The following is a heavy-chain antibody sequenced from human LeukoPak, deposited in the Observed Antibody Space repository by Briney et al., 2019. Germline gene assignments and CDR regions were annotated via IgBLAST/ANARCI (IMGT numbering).Heavy chain of an antibody. CDR3: ARGIVVLSGAAPFDF. CDR1: GDSVSDNSHP. D-gene: IGHD4/OR15-4a*01. J-gene: IGHJ4*02. V-gene: IGHV4-39*07. Sequence: SETLSLTCTVSGDSVSDNSHPWGWIRQAPGKGLEWVGSIYFAGSPFFRPSLKSRLTLSLDTAKNQFSMSLSSVTAADTAFYYCARGIVVLSGAAPFDFWGQGALVTVSS. CDR2: IYFAGSP.